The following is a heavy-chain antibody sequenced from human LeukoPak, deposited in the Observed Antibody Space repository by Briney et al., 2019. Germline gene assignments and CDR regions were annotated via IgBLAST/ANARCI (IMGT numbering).Heavy chain of an antibody. J-gene: IGHJ4*02. Sequence: GGSLRLSCAASGFTFSSYAMSWVRQAPGKGLEWVSYINVVNGAIYYADSVKGRFTISGDIATNSVYLQMNSLRAEDTAVYYCACLMVRGVTTDYWGQGTLVTVSS. CDR1: GFTFSSYA. V-gene: IGHV3-48*01. CDR3: ACLMVRGVTTDY. CDR2: INVVNGAI. D-gene: IGHD3-10*01.